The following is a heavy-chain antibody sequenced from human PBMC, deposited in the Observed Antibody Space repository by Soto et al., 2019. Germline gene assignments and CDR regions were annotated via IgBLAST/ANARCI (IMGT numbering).Heavy chain of an antibody. D-gene: IGHD1-7*01. CDR2: IYHSGST. CDR3: ATLTGTTRAFDY. J-gene: IGHJ4*02. Sequence: QVQLQESGPGLVKPSGTLSLTCAVSGGSISSSNWWSWVRQPPGKGLEWIGEIYHSGSTNYNPSLKSRVTISADKSTNQFSRKLSSVTAADTAVYYCATLTGTTRAFDYWGQGTLVTVSS. V-gene: IGHV4-4*02. CDR1: GGSISSSNW.